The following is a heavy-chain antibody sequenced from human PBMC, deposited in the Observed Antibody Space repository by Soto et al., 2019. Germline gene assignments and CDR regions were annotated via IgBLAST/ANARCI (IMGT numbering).Heavy chain of an antibody. J-gene: IGHJ3*02. V-gene: IGHV6-1*01. CDR1: GDSVSSHRAT. CDR3: ARDSEPLGSNNAFDI. CDR2: TYYRSKWYN. D-gene: IGHD1-1*01. Sequence: QVQLQQSGPRLVKPSQALSLTCVISGDSVSSHRATWNWIRQSPSRGLEWLGRTYYRSKWYNDIVISMKGRINIKPDISENQFSLQLNSVTPEDTAVYYCARDSEPLGSNNAFDIWGQGTLVTVSS.